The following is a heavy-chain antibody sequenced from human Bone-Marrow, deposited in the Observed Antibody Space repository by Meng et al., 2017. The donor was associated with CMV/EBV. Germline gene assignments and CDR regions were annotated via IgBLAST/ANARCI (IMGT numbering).Heavy chain of an antibody. CDR1: GFTFSSYW. J-gene: IGHJ2*01. D-gene: IGHD2-2*01. CDR3: ARRAGYCTTTSCYRWYIDL. CDR2: IKQDGSEK. V-gene: IGHV3-7*01. Sequence: GESLKISCAASGFTFSSYWMSWVRQAPGKGLEWVANIKQDGSEKSYVDSVKGRFTISRDNAKNSLYLQMNSLRAEDTAVYYCARRAGYCTTTSCYRWYIDLWGRGTLVTVSS.